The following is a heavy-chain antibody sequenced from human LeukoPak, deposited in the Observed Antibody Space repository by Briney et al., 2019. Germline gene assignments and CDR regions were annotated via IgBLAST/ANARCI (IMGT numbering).Heavy chain of an antibody. CDR1: GYTFTGYY. V-gene: IGHV1-18*04. D-gene: IGHD4/OR15-4a*01. J-gene: IGHJ4*02. Sequence: GASVKVSCKASGYTFTGYYMHWVRQAPGQGLEWMGWISAYNGNTNYAQKLQGRVTMTTDTSTSTAYMELRSLRSDDTAVYYCARVRLYGLDYWGQGTLVTVSS. CDR3: ARVRLYGLDY. CDR2: ISAYNGNT.